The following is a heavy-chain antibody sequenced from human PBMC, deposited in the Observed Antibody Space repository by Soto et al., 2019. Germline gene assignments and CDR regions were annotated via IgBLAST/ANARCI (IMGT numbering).Heavy chain of an antibody. CDR2: INHSGST. D-gene: IGHD1-26*01. V-gene: IGHV4-34*01. CDR3: ARGAVGAPLYYYGMDV. Sequence: SETLSLTCAVYGGSFSDYSWNWNWIRQPPGKGLEWIGEINHSGSTSHNPALKSRVTISVDTSKNQFSLKLSSVTAADTAGYYCARGAVGAPLYYYGMDVWGQGTTVTVSS. CDR1: GGSFSDYSWN. J-gene: IGHJ6*02.